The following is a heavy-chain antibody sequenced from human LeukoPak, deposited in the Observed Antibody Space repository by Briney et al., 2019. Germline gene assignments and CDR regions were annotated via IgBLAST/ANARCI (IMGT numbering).Heavy chain of an antibody. CDR2: IKQDGSEK. J-gene: IGHJ3*02. CDR3: ARDDPYDSDAFDI. V-gene: IGHV3-7*01. D-gene: IGHD2-15*01. Sequence: HSGGSLRLSCAASGFTFIGFGLTWVRRAQGKGLGGVANIKQDGSEKYYVDSVKGRFTISRDNAKNSLYLQMNSLRAEDTAVYYCARDDPYDSDAFDIWGQGTMVTVSS. CDR1: GFTFIGFG.